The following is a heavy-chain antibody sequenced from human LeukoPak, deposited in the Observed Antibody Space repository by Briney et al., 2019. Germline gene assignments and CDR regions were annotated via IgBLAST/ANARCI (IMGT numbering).Heavy chain of an antibody. J-gene: IGHJ4*02. CDR2: INPNSGGT. Sequence: ASVKVSCKASGYTFTGYYMHWVRQAPGQGLEWMGRINPNSGGTNYAQKFQGRVTMARDTSISTAYMELSRLRSDDTAVYYCARSPKYYYDSSGYTDYWGQGTLVTVSS. V-gene: IGHV1-2*06. D-gene: IGHD3-22*01. CDR1: GYTFTGYY. CDR3: ARSPKYYYDSSGYTDY.